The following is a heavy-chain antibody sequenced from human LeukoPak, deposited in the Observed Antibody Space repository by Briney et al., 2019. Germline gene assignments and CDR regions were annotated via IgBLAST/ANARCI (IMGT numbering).Heavy chain of an antibody. CDR1: GYTFTIYG. CDR2: ISAYNGNT. Sequence: EASVKVSCKASGYTFTIYGISWVRQAPGQGLEWMGWISAYNGNTNYAQKLQGRVTMTTDTSTSTAYMELRSLRSDDTAVYYCARGGGSYYYYYGMDVWGQGTTVTVSS. D-gene: IGHD2-15*01. CDR3: ARGGGSYYYYYGMDV. J-gene: IGHJ6*02. V-gene: IGHV1-18*01.